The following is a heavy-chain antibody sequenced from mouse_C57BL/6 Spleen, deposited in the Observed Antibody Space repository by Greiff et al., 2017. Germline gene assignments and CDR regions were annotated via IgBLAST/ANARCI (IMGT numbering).Heavy chain of an antibody. CDR2: ISSASSTI. CDR1: GFTFSDYG. J-gene: IGHJ2*01. CDR3: ARLDGYLLFDY. D-gene: IGHD2-3*01. Sequence: EVKLMESGGGLVKPGGSLKLSCAASGFTFSDYGMHWVRQAPEKGLEWVAYISSASSTIYYAETVKGRFTISRDNAKNTLFLQMTSLRSGDTAMYYCARLDGYLLFDYWGQGTTLTVSS. V-gene: IGHV5-17*01.